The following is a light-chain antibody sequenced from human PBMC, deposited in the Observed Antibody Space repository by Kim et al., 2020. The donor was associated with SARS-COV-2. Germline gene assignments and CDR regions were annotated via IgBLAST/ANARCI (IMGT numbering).Light chain of an antibody. CDR2: GAS. CDR3: QQYDNGWA. Sequence: SLGGRAPLSCRANQNIGANLAWYQQKVGQSPRLLIYGASTRATGVPARFSGIGSETEFTLTISSLQSEDLGIYYCQQYDNGWAFGQGTKVDIK. CDR1: QNIGAN. V-gene: IGKV3-15*01. J-gene: IGKJ1*01.